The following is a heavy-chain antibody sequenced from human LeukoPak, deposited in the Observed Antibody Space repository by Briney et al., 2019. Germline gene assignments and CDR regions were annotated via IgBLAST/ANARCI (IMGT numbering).Heavy chain of an antibody. Sequence: GGSLRLSCAASGFTFSSYTMNWVRQAPGKGLEWVSSISSSSSAIYYAASVKGRFTISRDNAKNSLYLQMNSLRDEDTAVSYCARGALRYSDYWGQGTLVTVSS. J-gene: IGHJ4*02. CDR1: GFTFSSYT. D-gene: IGHD3-9*01. CDR2: ISSSSSAI. CDR3: ARGALRYSDY. V-gene: IGHV3-48*02.